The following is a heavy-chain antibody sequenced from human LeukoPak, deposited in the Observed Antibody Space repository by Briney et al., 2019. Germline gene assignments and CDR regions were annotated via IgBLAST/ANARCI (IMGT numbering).Heavy chain of an antibody. CDR2: IYYSGST. V-gene: IGHV4-39*01. Sequence: PSETLSLTCTVSGGSIRSSSYYWGWIRQPPGKGLEWIGSIYYSGSTYYNPSLKSRVTISVDTSKNQFSLKLSSVTAADTAVYYCARQSVGWFGEFQPNWFDPWGQGTLVTVSS. CDR1: GGSIRSSSYY. D-gene: IGHD3-10*01. CDR3: ARQSVGWFGEFQPNWFDP. J-gene: IGHJ5*02.